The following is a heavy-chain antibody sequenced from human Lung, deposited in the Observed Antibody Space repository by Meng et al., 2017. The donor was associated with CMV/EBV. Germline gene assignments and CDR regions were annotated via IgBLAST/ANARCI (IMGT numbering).Heavy chain of an antibody. CDR3: ARHQNGGTYPLDY. Sequence: VQLQESGPGLVKPSETLSLTCAVYGGSISTYYWSWIRQPPGKRLEWIVNNYYSGSTNYIPSLASRVTISVDSSKNQFSLKLSSVTAADTAVYYCARHQNGGTYPLDYWGQGTLVTASS. CDR2: NYYSGST. CDR1: GGSISTYY. V-gene: IGHV4-59*08. D-gene: IGHD3-16*02. J-gene: IGHJ4*02.